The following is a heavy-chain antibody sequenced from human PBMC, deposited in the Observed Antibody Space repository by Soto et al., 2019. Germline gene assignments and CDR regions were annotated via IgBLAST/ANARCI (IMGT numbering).Heavy chain of an antibody. CDR2: ISYDGSNK. J-gene: IGHJ6*03. CDR1: GFTFSSYG. CDR3: AKGIYSSSGTGLDYYYYMDV. D-gene: IGHD6-6*01. V-gene: IGHV3-30*18. Sequence: GGSLRLSCAASGFTFSSYGMHWVRQAPGKGLEWVAVISYDGSNKYYADSVKGRFTISRDNSKNTLYLHMNSLRAEDTAVYYCAKGIYSSSGTGLDYYYYMDVWGKGTTVTVSS.